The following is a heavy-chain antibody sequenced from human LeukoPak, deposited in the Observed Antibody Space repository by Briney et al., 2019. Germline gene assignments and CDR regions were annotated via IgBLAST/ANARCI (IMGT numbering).Heavy chain of an antibody. J-gene: IGHJ3*01. D-gene: IGHD1-14*01. Sequence: KPGGSLRLSCATSGFTFSDYTMNWVRQAPGKGLEWVSFISASSTSIYYADPVRGRFTISRDNAKNSLYLHMNSLRAEDTAVYFCARDLGNNPAADLDAFDLWGQGTMVTVSS. CDR1: GFTFSDYT. V-gene: IGHV3-21*01. CDR3: ARDLGNNPAADLDAFDL. CDR2: ISASSTSI.